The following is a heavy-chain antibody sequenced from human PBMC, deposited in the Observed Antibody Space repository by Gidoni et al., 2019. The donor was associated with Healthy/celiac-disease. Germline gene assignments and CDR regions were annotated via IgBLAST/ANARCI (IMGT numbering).Heavy chain of an antibody. CDR1: GFPLITYA. D-gene: IGHD2-15*01. CDR3: ARDSSFMGYCSGGSCYNYYYGMDV. CDR2: IWYDGSNK. Sequence: QVQLVESGGGVVQPGCSLELSVTASGFPLITYALPWFRRLPGKGLEWVGVIWYDGSNKYYADSVKGRFTISRDNSKNTLYLQMNSLRAEDTAVYYCARDSSFMGYCSGGSCYNYYYGMDVWGQGTTVTVSS. V-gene: IGHV3-33*01. J-gene: IGHJ6*02.